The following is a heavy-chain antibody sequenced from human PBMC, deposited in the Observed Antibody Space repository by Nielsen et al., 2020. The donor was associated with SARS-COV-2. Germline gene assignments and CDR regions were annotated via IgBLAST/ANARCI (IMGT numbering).Heavy chain of an antibody. D-gene: IGHD6-13*01. Sequence: SGPTLVQPTQTLTLTCTFPGFSLSTSGMRVSWISQPPGKALEWLARIDWDADKFYSTSLKTRLTISKDTSKNQVVLTMTNMDPVDTATYYCARTRSNMAAGPLDYWGQGTLVTVSS. CDR3: ARTRSNMAAGPLDY. V-gene: IGHV2-70*04. CDR1: GFSLSTSGMR. CDR2: IDWDADK. J-gene: IGHJ4*02.